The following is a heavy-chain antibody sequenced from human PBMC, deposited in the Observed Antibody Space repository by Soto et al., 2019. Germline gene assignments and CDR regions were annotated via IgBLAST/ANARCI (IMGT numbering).Heavy chain of an antibody. CDR2: VWYTGIT. CDR3: ARGYGRNFDY. CDR1: GVSIADYD. J-gene: IGHJ4*01. Sequence: PSETLCLTCAVSGVSIADYDWTWIRQAPGKGLEWIGFVWYTGITNYNPSLKNRVTLAVDMSKNQFSLKLSSVTAADTAVYYCARGYGRNFDYWGQGTLVTVSS. D-gene: IGHD5-18*01. V-gene: IGHV4-59*12.